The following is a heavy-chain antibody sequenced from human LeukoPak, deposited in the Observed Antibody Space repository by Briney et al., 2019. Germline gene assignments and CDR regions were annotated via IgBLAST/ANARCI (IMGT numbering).Heavy chain of an antibody. CDR2: IRSSGST. J-gene: IGHJ4*02. V-gene: IGHV4-59*01. CDR1: GGSINTNY. Sequence: SETLSLTCTVSGGSINTNYWSCIRQPPGKGLEWIGYIRSSGSTNYNPSLKSRVTISMDTSKNQFSLQLSSVTAADTAVYYCARQQLKTMASFDYWGQGTLVTVSS. D-gene: IGHD4/OR15-4a*01. CDR3: ARQQLKTMASFDY.